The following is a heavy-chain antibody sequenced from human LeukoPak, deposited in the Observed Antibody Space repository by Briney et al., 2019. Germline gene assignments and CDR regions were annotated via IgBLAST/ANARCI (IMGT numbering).Heavy chain of an antibody. CDR1: GGSISSHY. CDR3: ARAYHYVWGSYRYEAFDI. J-gene: IGHJ3*02. D-gene: IGHD3-16*02. V-gene: IGHV4-59*11. CDR2: IYYSGST. Sequence: SETLSLTCTVSGGSISSHYWSWIRQPPGKGLEWIGYIYYSGSTNYNPSLKSRVTISVDTSKNQFSLKLSSVTAADTAVYYCARAYHYVWGSYRYEAFDIWGQGTMVTVSS.